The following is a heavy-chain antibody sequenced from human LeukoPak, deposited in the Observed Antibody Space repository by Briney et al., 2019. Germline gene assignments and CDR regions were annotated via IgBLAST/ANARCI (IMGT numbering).Heavy chain of an antibody. CDR3: ARTQEQQLVARYYYYYYMDV. CDR1: GFTFSDYY. Sequence: PGGSLRLSCAASGFTFSDYYMSWIRQAPGMGLEWVSYISSSSSTIYYADSVKGRFTISRDNAKNSLYLQMNSLRAEDTAVYYCARTQEQQLVARYYYYYYMDVWGKGTTVTVSS. V-gene: IGHV3-11*04. J-gene: IGHJ6*03. CDR2: ISSSSSTI. D-gene: IGHD6-13*01.